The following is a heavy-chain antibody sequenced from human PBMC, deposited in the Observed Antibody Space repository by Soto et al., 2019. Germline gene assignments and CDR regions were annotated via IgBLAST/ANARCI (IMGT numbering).Heavy chain of an antibody. J-gene: IGHJ4*02. Sequence: QVQLVESGGGLVKPGGSLRLSCAASGFTFSDYYMSWIRQAPGKGLEWVSYISSSGSTIYYADSVKGRFTISRDNAKNSLYLQMNSLRAEDTVVYYCARARRYCSSTSCYEYYFDYWGQGTLVTVSS. D-gene: IGHD2-2*01. CDR2: ISSSGSTI. V-gene: IGHV3-11*01. CDR1: GFTFSDYY. CDR3: ARARRYCSSTSCYEYYFDY.